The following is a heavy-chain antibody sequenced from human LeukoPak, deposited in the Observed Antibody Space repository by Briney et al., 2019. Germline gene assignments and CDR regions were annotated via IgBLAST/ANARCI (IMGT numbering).Heavy chain of an antibody. D-gene: IGHD3-10*01. CDR1: GGSISSGSYY. V-gene: IGHV4-61*02. Sequence: SQTLSFTCTVSGGSISSGSYYWCWIRQPAGKGLEWIGRIYTSGSTNYNPSLKSRVTISVDTSKNQFSLKLSSVTAADTAVYYCAREKYYYGSGNAKRVLDVWGQGTTVTVSS. CDR2: IYTSGST. CDR3: AREKYYYGSGNAKRVLDV. J-gene: IGHJ6*02.